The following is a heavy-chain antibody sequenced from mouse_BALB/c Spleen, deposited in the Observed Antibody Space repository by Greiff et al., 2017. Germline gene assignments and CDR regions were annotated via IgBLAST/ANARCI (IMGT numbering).Heavy chain of an antibody. CDR3: ARYGYDERAWFAY. CDR2: ISSGGSYT. D-gene: IGHD2-2*01. J-gene: IGHJ3*01. V-gene: IGHV5-6*01. Sequence: EVQVVESGGDLVKPGGSLKLSCAASGFTFSSYGMSWVRQTPDKRLEWVATISSGGSYTYYPDSVKGRFTISRDNAKNTLYLQMSSLKSEDTAMYYCARYGYDERAWFAYWGQGTLVTVSA. CDR1: GFTFSSYG.